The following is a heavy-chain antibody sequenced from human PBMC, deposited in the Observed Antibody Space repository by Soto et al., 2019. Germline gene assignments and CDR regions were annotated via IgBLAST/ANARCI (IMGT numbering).Heavy chain of an antibody. CDR3: MLGSGWKDFDY. CDR2: IYHSGST. CDR1: GGSSSSGGYS. Sequence: SETLSLTCAVSGGSSSSGGYSWSWIRQPPGKGLEWIGYIYHSGSTYYNPSLKSRVTISVDTSKNQFSLKLSSVTAADTAVYYCMLGSGWKDFDYWGQGTLVTVSS. V-gene: IGHV4-30-2*01. D-gene: IGHD3-22*01. J-gene: IGHJ4*02.